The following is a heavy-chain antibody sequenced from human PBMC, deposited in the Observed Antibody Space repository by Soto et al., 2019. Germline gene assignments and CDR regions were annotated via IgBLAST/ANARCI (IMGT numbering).Heavy chain of an antibody. CDR3: ARNMGVGATTPLDY. Sequence: ASVKVSCKASGYTFTSYGISWVRQAPEQGLEWMVWISAYNGNTNYAQTLQGRVTMTTDTSTSTAYMELRSLGSDDTAVYYCARNMGVGATTPLDYWGQGTLVTVSS. J-gene: IGHJ4*02. CDR1: GYTFTSYG. CDR2: ISAYNGNT. V-gene: IGHV1-18*01. D-gene: IGHD1-26*01.